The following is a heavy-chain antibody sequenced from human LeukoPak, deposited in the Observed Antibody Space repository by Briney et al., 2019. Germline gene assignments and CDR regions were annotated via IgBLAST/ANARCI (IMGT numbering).Heavy chain of an antibody. CDR2: ISYDGSNK. V-gene: IGHV3-30-3*01. D-gene: IGHD5-18*01. J-gene: IGHJ4*02. CDR1: GFTFSSYA. Sequence: GGSLRLSCAASGFTFSSYAMHWVRQAPGKGLEWVAVISYDGSNKYYADSVKGRFTISRDNSKNTLYLQMNSLRAEDTAVYYCARDLTVDTAMDGFYGWGQGTRVTVSS. CDR3: ARDLTVDTAMDGFYG.